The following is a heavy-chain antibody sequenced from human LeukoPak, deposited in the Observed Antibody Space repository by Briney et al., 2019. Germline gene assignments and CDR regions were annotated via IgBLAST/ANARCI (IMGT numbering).Heavy chain of an antibody. CDR2: IIPIFGTA. J-gene: IGHJ6*02. CDR3: ARVPYCSSTSCARTDCYGMGV. D-gene: IGHD2-2*01. V-gene: IGHV1-69*06. CDR1: GGTFSSYA. Sequence: SVKDCCKASGGTFSSYAISWVRQAPGQGLEWMGGIIPIFGTANYAQKFQGRVTITADKYTSTAYMELSSLRSEDTAVHYCARVPYCSSTSCARTDCYGMGVWGQGTTVTVSS.